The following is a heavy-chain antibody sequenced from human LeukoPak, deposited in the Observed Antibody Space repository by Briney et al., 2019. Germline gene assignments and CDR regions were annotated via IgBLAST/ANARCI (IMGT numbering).Heavy chain of an antibody. CDR1: GFTVSSNY. Sequence: PGGSLRLSCAASGFTVSSNYMSWVRQAPGKGLEWVSVIYSGGSTYYADSVKGRFTISRDNSKNTLYLQMNSLRAEDTAVYYCARGFLEMATIFGGQGTLVTVSS. CDR3: ARGFLEMATIF. D-gene: IGHD5-24*01. J-gene: IGHJ4*02. V-gene: IGHV3-53*01. CDR2: IYSGGST.